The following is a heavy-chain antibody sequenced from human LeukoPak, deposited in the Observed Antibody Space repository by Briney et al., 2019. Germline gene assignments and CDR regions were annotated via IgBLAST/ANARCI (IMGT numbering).Heavy chain of an antibody. Sequence: SETLSLTCAVYGGSFSGYYWSWIRQPPGKGLEWIGEINHSGSTKNNPSLKSRVTISVDTSKNQFSLKLSSVTAADTGVYDCALRSGYYRYWGQGTLVTVSS. CDR2: INHSGST. D-gene: IGHD3-22*01. CDR1: GGSFSGYY. J-gene: IGHJ4*02. CDR3: ALRSGYYRY. V-gene: IGHV4-34*01.